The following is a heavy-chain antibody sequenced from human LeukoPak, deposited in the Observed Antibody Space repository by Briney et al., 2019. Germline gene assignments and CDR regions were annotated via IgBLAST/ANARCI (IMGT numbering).Heavy chain of an antibody. D-gene: IGHD3-10*01. V-gene: IGHV4-30-2*01. CDR3: ARSPLNYYGSGSYYNY. CDR2: IYHSGST. CDR1: GGSISSGGYY. Sequence: SETLSLTCTVSGGSISSGGYYWSWIRQPPGKGLEWIGYIYHSGSTYYNPSLKSRVTISVDRSKNQFSLKLSSVTAADTAVYYCARSPLNYYGSGSYYNYWGQGTLVTVSS. J-gene: IGHJ4*02.